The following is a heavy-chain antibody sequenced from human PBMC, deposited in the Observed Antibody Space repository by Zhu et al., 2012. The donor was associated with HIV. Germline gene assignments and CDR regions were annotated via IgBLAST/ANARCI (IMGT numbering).Heavy chain of an antibody. J-gene: IGHJ5*02. V-gene: IGHV4-34*01. CDR1: GGSFSGYY. Sequence: QVQLQQWGAGLLKPSETLSLTRAVYGGSFSGYYWSWIRQPPGKGLEWIGEINHSGRTNYNPSLKSRVTISIDTSKNQFSLRLSSVTAADTAVFYCARHQSDGDYVFHWFDPGAREPWSPSP. CDR3: ARHQSDGDYVFHWFDP. CDR2: INHSGRT. D-gene: IGHD4-17*01.